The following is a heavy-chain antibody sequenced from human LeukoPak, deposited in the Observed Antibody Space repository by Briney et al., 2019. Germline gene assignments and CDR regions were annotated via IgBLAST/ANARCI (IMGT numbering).Heavy chain of an antibody. J-gene: IGHJ6*03. V-gene: IGHV3-30*03. CDR2: ISYDGSNK. D-gene: IGHD6-13*01. CDR3: ARGWSGSSWSRYYYYYMDV. CDR1: GFTFSSYG. Sequence: GGSLRLSCAASGFTFSSYGMHWVRQAPGKGLEWVAVISYDGSNKYYADSVKGRFTISRDNSKNTLYLQMNSLRAEDTAVYYCARGWSGSSWSRYYYYYMDVWGKGTTVTISS.